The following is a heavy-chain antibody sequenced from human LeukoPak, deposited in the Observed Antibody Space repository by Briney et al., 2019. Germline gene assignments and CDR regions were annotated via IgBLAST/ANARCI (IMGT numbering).Heavy chain of an antibody. V-gene: IGHV3-9*01. CDR1: GFTFDDYA. Sequence: PGRSLRLSCAASGFTFDDYAMHWVRQAPGKGLEWVSGISWNSGSIGYADSVKGRFTISRDNAKNSLYLQMNSLRAEDTALYYCAKDTSGSSGYYENSWGQGTLVTVSS. D-gene: IGHD3-22*01. CDR2: ISWNSGSI. J-gene: IGHJ4*02. CDR3: AKDTSGSSGYYENS.